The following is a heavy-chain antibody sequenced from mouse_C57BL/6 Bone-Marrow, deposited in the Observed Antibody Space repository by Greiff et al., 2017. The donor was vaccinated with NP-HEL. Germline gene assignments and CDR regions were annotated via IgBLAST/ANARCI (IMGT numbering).Heavy chain of an antibody. CDR2: IRNKANGYTT. J-gene: IGHJ3*01. V-gene: IGHV7-3*01. CDR1: GFTFTDYY. Sequence: EVMLVESGGGLVQPGGSLSLSCAASGFTFTDYYMSWVRQPPGKALEWLGFIRNKANGYTTEYSASVKGRFTISRDNSQSILYLQMNALRAEDRATYYCARSSYYYGTPFAYWGQGTLVTVSA. D-gene: IGHD1-1*01. CDR3: ARSSYYYGTPFAY.